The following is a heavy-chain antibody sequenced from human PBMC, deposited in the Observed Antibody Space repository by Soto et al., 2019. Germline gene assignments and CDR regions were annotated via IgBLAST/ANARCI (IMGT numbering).Heavy chain of an antibody. CDR3: AKDRGGDCPDNSCYFGADY. D-gene: IGHD2-2*01. CDR1: GFTFSSYG. J-gene: IGHJ4*02. Sequence: VQLVESGGTVVQPGGSLRLSCVGSGFTFSSYGMHWVRQAPGKGLECVAVISGTGSSHYYAASVEGRFTISRENSKNTLSLHMDRLRVEDTAVYYCAKDRGGDCPDNSCYFGADYWGQGTPVTVSS. V-gene: IGHV3-30*18. CDR2: ISGTGSSH.